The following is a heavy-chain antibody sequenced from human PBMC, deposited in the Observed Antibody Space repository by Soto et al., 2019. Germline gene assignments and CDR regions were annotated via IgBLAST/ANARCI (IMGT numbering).Heavy chain of an antibody. V-gene: IGHV1-18*01. CDR2: ISAYNGNT. J-gene: IGHJ3*02. CDR1: GYTFTSYG. Sequence: ASVKVSCKASGYTFTSYGISWVRQAPGQGLEWMGWISAYNGNTNYAQKLQGRVTMTTDTSTSTAYMELRSLRSDDTAVYYCARDLAGSLPPLGGLTGDRHFAFDIWGQGTMVTVSS. CDR3: ARDLAGSLPPLGGLTGDRHFAFDI. D-gene: IGHD7-27*01.